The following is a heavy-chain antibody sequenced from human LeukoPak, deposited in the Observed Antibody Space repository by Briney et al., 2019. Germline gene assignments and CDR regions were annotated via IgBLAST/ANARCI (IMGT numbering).Heavy chain of an antibody. D-gene: IGHD1-1*01. CDR2: IVSETVGGRT. V-gene: IGHV3-15*04. CDR3: ATSITTPGAFDI. J-gene: IGHJ4*02. Sequence: GGSLRLSCAASGFSLKTYNMNWVRQAPGKGLEWVARIVSETVGGRTDYAASVKGRFTISRDDSKSTLFLQMSSLKIEDTAVYYCATSITTPGAFDIWGQGVLVTVSS. CDR1: GFSLKTYN.